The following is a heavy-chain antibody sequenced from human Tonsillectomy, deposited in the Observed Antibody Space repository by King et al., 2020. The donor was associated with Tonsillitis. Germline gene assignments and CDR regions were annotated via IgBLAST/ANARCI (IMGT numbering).Heavy chain of an antibody. CDR1: GYTFTNYG. V-gene: IGHV1-18*01. Sequence: VQLVESGAEAKKPGASVKVSCKASGYTFTNYGISWVRQATGQGLEWMGWISVYNGNTNYAQRLQGRVTMTTDTSTSTAYMDLRSLRSDDRAVYYCARARLLSGYPRDAFDIWGQGTMVTVSS. J-gene: IGHJ3*02. CDR2: ISVYNGNT. CDR3: ARARLLSGYPRDAFDI. D-gene: IGHD3-3*01.